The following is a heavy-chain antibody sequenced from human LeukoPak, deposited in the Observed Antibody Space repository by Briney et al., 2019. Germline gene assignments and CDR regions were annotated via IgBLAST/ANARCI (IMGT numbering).Heavy chain of an antibody. CDR2: IKQDGSEK. J-gene: IGHJ6*02. CDR1: GFTFSDYY. V-gene: IGHV3-7*01. CDR3: ARAIRDYGYYYYYGMDV. D-gene: IGHD4-17*01. Sequence: GGSLRLSCAASGFTFSDYYMSWIRQTPGKGLEWVAIIKQDGSEKYYVDSVKGRFTISRDNAKNSLYLQMNSLRAEDTAVYYCARAIRDYGYYYYYGMDVWGQGTTVTVSS.